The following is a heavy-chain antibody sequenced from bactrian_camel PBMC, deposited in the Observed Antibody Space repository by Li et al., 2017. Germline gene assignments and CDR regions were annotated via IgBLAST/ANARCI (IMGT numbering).Heavy chain of an antibody. J-gene: IGHJ6*01. CDR1: GFTFSRYR. D-gene: IGHD1*01. CDR3: ANGTNWDFGN. V-gene: IGHV3S6*01. CDR2: MPYDGSNT. Sequence: VQLVESGGGSVQPGGSLRLSCAASGFTFSRYRMYWVRQAPGKGLEWVSSMPYDGSNTYYVDSVKGRFTIARDNAKSTLYLQLNSLKTEDTAMYYCANGTNWDFGNWGQGTQVTVS.